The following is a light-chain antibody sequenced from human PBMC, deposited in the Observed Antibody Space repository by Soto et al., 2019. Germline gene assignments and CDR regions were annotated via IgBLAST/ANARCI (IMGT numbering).Light chain of an antibody. CDR3: QQRSNWPRT. V-gene: IGKV3-11*01. CDR2: DAS. J-gene: IGKJ1*01. Sequence: EIVLTQSPATLSLSPGERATLSCRASQSVSSYLAWYQQKPGQAPRLLIYDASNRATGIPARFSGSGSGTDFTLTISRLAREDFAVYYCQQRSNWPRTFGQGTKVEI. CDR1: QSVSSY.